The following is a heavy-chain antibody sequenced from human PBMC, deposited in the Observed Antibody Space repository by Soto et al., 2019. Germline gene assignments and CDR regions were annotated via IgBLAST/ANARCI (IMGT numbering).Heavy chain of an antibody. Sequence: AVKCSFKTSGGTFSSCAISWVRQAPGQVLDCMVGIIPIFGTANYAQKFQGRVTITADKSTSTDYMELSSLRSEDTAVYYRARPVAVGAYCYYGMDDWGQGTPVTVSS. CDR2: IIPIFGTA. V-gene: IGHV1-69*06. CDR3: ARPVAVGAYCYYGMDD. CDR1: GGTFSSCA. D-gene: IGHD1-26*01. J-gene: IGHJ6*02.